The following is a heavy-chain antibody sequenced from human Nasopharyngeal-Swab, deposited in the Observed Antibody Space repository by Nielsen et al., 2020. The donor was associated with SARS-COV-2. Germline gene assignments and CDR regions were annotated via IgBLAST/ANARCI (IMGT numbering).Heavy chain of an antibody. D-gene: IGHD1-26*01. CDR1: GFNFSAYG. J-gene: IGHJ3*02. V-gene: IGHV3-48*02. CDR2: ISGSGRSI. Sequence: GESLKISCAASGFNFSAYGMNWVRQAPGKGPECISFISGSGRSIFYADSVKGRFTISRDNAKNSLFLQLDGLRDEDSATYFCARVFRVGTTRGVFDIWGQGTKVIVSA. CDR3: ARVFRVGTTRGVFDI.